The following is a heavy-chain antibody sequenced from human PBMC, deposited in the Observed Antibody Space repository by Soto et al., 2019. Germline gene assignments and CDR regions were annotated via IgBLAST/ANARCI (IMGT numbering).Heavy chain of an antibody. CDR1: GGTFSSYA. CDR3: ARDNRDYDSSGYPRGMDV. Sequence: SVKVSCKASGGTFSSYAISWVRQAPGQGLEWMGGIIPIFGTANYAQKFQGRVTITADESTSTAYMELSSLRSEDTAVYYCARDNRDYDSSGYPRGMDVWGKGTTVTVSS. D-gene: IGHD3-22*01. V-gene: IGHV1-69*13. J-gene: IGHJ6*04. CDR2: IIPIFGTA.